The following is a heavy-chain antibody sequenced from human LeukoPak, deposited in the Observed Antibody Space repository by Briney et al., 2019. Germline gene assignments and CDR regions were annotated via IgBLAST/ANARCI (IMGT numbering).Heavy chain of an antibody. CDR3: ARAPPGRWFGEA. J-gene: IGHJ5*02. V-gene: IGHV3-21*01. CDR1: GFTFSSYS. D-gene: IGHD3-10*01. CDR2: ISSGSSYI. Sequence: GGSLRLSCAASGFTFSSYSMNWVRQAPGKGLEWVSSISSGSSYIYYADSVKGRFTITRDNAKNSLYLQMNSLRAEDTAVYYCARAPPGRWFGEAWGQGTLVTVSS.